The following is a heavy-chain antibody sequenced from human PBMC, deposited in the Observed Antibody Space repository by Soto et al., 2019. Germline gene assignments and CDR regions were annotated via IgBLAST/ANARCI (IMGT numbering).Heavy chain of an antibody. CDR3: ARFGVCSSTSCSEYYYYGMDV. Sequence: ASVKVSCKASGYTFTSYDINWVRQATGQGLEWMGWMNPNSGNTGYAQKFQGRVTMTRNTYISTAYMELSSLRSEDTAVYYCARFGVCSSTSCSEYYYYGMDVWGQGTTVTVSS. J-gene: IGHJ6*02. CDR2: MNPNSGNT. CDR1: GYTFTSYD. D-gene: IGHD2-2*01. V-gene: IGHV1-8*01.